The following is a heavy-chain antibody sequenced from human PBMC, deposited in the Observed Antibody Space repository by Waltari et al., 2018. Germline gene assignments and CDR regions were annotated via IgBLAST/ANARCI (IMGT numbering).Heavy chain of an antibody. D-gene: IGHD6-25*01. Sequence: EVQLVESGGGLVQPGGSLRLSCAASGFTFSAYWMHWVRQAPGEGLGSVSQINTYGTITSYADSVKGRFTISRDNAKNTLFLQMNSLRAEDTAVYYCVLFSSDFLGDCWGQGTLVTVSS. CDR1: GFTFSAYW. V-gene: IGHV3-74*01. CDR2: INTYGTIT. J-gene: IGHJ4*02. CDR3: VLFSSDFLGDC.